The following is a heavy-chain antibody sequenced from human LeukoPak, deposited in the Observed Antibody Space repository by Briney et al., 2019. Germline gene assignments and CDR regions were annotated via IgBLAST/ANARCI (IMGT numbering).Heavy chain of an antibody. J-gene: IGHJ4*02. CDR2: ISGSGGST. CDR3: AKALPKYHYDSSGYYYDY. D-gene: IGHD3-22*01. Sequence: PGGSLRLSCAASGFTFSSYAMSWVRQAPGKGLEWVSAISGSGGSTYYADSVKGRFTISRDNSKNTLYLQMNSLRAEDTAVYYCAKALPKYHYDSSGYYYDYWGQGTLVTVSS. V-gene: IGHV3-23*01. CDR1: GFTFSSYA.